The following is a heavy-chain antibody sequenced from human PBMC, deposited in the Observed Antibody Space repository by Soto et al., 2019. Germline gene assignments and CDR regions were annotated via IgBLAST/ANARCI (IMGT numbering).Heavy chain of an antibody. CDR1: GFTFSSYG. J-gene: IGHJ6*02. Sequence: QVQLVESGGGVVQPGRSLRLSCAASGFTFSSYGMHWVRQAPGKGLEWVAVISYDGSNKYYADSVKGRFTISRDNSKNTLYLQMNSLRAEDTAVYYCAKDRLSGSYFGHTMNYYYYGMDVWGQGTTVTVSS. D-gene: IGHD1-26*01. CDR3: AKDRLSGSYFGHTMNYYYYGMDV. CDR2: ISYDGSNK. V-gene: IGHV3-30*18.